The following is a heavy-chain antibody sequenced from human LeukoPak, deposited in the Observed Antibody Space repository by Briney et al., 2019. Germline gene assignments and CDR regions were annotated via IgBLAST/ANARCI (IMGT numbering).Heavy chain of an antibody. J-gene: IGHJ4*02. Sequence: GASVKVSCKASGGTFSSYAISWVRQAPGQGLEWMGGIIPIFGTANYAQKFQSRVTITTDESASTAYMELSSLRSEDTAVYYCARQPCGGDCYSDYWGQGTLVTVSS. CDR2: IIPIFGTA. CDR1: GGTFSSYA. CDR3: ARQPCGGDCYSDY. D-gene: IGHD2-21*02. V-gene: IGHV1-69*05.